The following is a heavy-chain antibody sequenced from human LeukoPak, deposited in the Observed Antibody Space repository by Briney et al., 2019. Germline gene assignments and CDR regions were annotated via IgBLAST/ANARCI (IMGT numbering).Heavy chain of an antibody. D-gene: IGHD4-17*01. V-gene: IGHV4-34*01. CDR3: ARAELNYGDYRVDY. J-gene: IGHJ4*02. Sequence: GSLRLSCAASGFTFSSYSMNWIRQPPGKGLEWIGEINHSGSTNYNPSLKSRVTISVDTSKNQFSLKLSSVTAADTAVYYCARAELNYGDYRVDYWGQGTLVTVSS. CDR2: INHSGST. CDR1: GFTFSSYS.